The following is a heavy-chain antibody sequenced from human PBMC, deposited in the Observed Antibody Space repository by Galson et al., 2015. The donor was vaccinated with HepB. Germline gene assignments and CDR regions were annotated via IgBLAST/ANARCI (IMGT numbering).Heavy chain of an antibody. V-gene: IGHV3-15*01. Sequence: SLRLSCAASGFTFSNAWMSWVRQAPGKGLEWVGRIKSKTDGGTTDYAAPVKGRFTISRDDSKNTLHLQMSSLKTEDTAVYYCTTDLGYCSSTSCYYYYYYGMDVWGQGTTVTVSS. J-gene: IGHJ6*02. CDR3: TTDLGYCSSTSCYYYYYYGMDV. D-gene: IGHD2-2*01. CDR2: IKSKTDGGTT. CDR1: GFTFSNAW.